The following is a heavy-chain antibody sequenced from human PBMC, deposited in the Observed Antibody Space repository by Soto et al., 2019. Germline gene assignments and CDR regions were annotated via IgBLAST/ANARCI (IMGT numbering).Heavy chain of an antibody. CDR2: ISGSGGSS. D-gene: IGHD3-10*02. CDR1: GFAFSTYA. Sequence: PGGSLRLSCAAAGFAFSTYAMAWVRQAPGKGLEWVSVISGSGGSSYYAASVKGRFTISRDNSKNTLFLQMNGLRAEDTAVYYCARDQWSGRGLGDASDIWGQGTMVTVSS. V-gene: IGHV3-23*01. J-gene: IGHJ3*02. CDR3: ARDQWSGRGLGDASDI.